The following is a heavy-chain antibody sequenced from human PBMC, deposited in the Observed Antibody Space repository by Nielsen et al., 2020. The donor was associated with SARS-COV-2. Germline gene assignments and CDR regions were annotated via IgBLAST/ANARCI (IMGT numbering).Heavy chain of an antibody. D-gene: IGHD2-2*02. J-gene: IGHJ4*02. CDR3: ANHTFYVGSGTSDGCYNEHYFDS. V-gene: IGHV4-31*03. CDR2: VYTSGRT. Sequence: SGTLSLTCTVSGGSISSGTYYWSWIRQHPGKGLEWIFYVYTSGRTFYNPSVKSRVAISEDTSKNQFSLNLNYVTAADTAVYFCANHTFYVGSGTSDGCYNEHYFDSWGQGTLVTVSS. CDR1: GGSISSGTYY.